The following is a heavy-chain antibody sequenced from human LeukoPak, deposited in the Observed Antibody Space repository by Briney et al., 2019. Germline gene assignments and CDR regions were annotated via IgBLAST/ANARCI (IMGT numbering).Heavy chain of an antibody. CDR2: IYSRGAT. J-gene: IGHJ4*02. V-gene: IGHV4-61*02. CDR3: AREIDDSSGYYKQMFDY. D-gene: IGHD3-22*01. Sequence: SETLSLTCTVSGGSISSGIYFWSWIRQSAGTGLEWIGRIYSRGATNYNPSLKSRVTISRDTSKNQFSLKLSSVTAADTAVYYCAREIDDSSGYYKQMFDYWGQGALVTVSS. CDR1: GGSISSGIYF.